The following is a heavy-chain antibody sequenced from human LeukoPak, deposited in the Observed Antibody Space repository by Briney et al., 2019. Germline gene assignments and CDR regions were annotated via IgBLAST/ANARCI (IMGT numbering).Heavy chain of an antibody. CDR1: GYTFTSYG. D-gene: IGHD3-10*01. J-gene: IGHJ6*02. Sequence: GASVKVSCKASGYTFTSYGISWVRQAPGQGLEWKGWISAYNGNTNYAQKLQGRVTMTTDTSTSTAYMELRSLRSDDTAVYYCARVRASLWFGDGYYYYGMDVWGQGTTVTVSS. CDR2: ISAYNGNT. CDR3: ARVRASLWFGDGYYYYGMDV. V-gene: IGHV1-18*01.